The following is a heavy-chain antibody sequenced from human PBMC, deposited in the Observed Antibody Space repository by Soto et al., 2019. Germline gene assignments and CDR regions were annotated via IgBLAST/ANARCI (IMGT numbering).Heavy chain of an antibody. V-gene: IGHV7-4-1*01. CDR3: ARDAKVAVAVRSWFDP. CDR2: INTNTGNP. J-gene: IGHJ5*02. Sequence: QVQLVQSGSELKKPGASVKVSCKASGYTFTSYAMNWVRQAPGQGLEWMGWINTNTGNPTYAQGFAGRFVFSLDTSVSTAYLQICSLKAEDTAVYYCARDAKVAVAVRSWFDPWGQGTLVTVSS. CDR1: GYTFTSYA. D-gene: IGHD6-19*01.